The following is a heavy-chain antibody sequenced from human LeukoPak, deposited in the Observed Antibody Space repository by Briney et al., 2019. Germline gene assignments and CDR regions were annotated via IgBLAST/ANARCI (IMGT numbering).Heavy chain of an antibody. D-gene: IGHD1-26*01. V-gene: IGHV3-23*01. CDR1: GFTFSSYA. J-gene: IGHJ5*02. Sequence: GGSLRLSCAASGFTFSSYAMSRVRQAPGKGLEGVSAISGSGGSTYYADSVKGRFTIARYNSKNTLYLQMNSLRAEDTAVYYCAKDFRRLVGAEFDPWGQGTLVAVFS. CDR2: ISGSGGST. CDR3: AKDFRRLVGAEFDP.